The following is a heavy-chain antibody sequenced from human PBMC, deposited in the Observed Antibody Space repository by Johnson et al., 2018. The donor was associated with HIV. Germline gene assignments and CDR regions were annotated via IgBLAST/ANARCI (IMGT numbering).Heavy chain of an antibody. J-gene: IGHJ3*02. CDR1: GFTFSDYY. CDR2: LFSGDTT. D-gene: IGHD5-24*01. Sequence: MQLVESGGGLVQPGRSLRLSCAASGFTFSDYYMSWIRQAPGKGLEWVSVLFSGDTTYYADSVNGRFTISRDNSKNTLYLQMNSLRAEDTAVYYCARACRDGYTCDVFDIWGQGTLVTVSS. V-gene: IGHV3-66*01. CDR3: ARACRDGYTCDVFDI.